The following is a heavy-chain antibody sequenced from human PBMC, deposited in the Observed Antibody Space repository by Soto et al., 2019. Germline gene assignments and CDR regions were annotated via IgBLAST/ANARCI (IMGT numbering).Heavy chain of an antibody. CDR2: IYHSGSP. CDR1: GGSISSGGYS. V-gene: IGHV4-30-2*01. CDR3: ARGVHCSSTSCYTGNWFDP. Sequence: SETLSLTCAVSGGSISSGGYSWSWIRQPPGKGLEWIGYIYHSGSPYYNPSLKSRVTITVDRSKNQFSLKLSSVTAADTAVYYCARGVHCSSTSCYTGNWFDPWGQGTLVTVSS. D-gene: IGHD2-2*02. J-gene: IGHJ5*02.